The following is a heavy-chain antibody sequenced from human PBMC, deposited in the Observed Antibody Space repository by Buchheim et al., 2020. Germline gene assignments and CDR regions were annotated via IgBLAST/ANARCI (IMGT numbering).Heavy chain of an antibody. CDR3: ARGDGSMVRGVIMYYFDY. CDR1: GGSISSGSYY. V-gene: IGHV4-61*02. Sequence: QVQLQESGPGLVKPSQTLSLTCTVSGGSISSGSYYWSWIRQPAGKGLEWIGRIYTSGSTNYNPSLKSRVTISVDTSKNQFSLKLSSVTAADTAVYYCARGDGSMVRGVIMYYFDYWGQGTL. CDR2: IYTSGST. J-gene: IGHJ4*02. D-gene: IGHD3-10*01.